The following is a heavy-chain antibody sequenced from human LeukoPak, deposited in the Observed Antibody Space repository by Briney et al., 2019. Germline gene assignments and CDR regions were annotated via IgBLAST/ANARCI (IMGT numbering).Heavy chain of an antibody. D-gene: IGHD4-17*01. CDR3: ARVTTVTTFDY. J-gene: IGHJ4*02. CDR2: IYHSGTT. CDR1: GDSISSGGYS. Sequence: SQTLSLTCAVSGDSISSGGYSWSWIRQPPGKGLEWIGYIYHSGTTYYNPSLRSRVTISVDRSKNQFSLKLSSVTAADTAVYYCARVTTVTTFDYWGQGTLVTVSS. V-gene: IGHV4-30-2*01.